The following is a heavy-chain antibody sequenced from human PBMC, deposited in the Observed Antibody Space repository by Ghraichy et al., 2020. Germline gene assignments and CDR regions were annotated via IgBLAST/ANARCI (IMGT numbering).Heavy chain of an antibody. J-gene: IGHJ4*02. CDR2: IFYSGST. CDR1: GGSISSSSYY. Sequence: SETLSLTCTVSGGSISSSSYYWGWIRQPPGKGLEWIGTIFYSGSTYYNPSLKSRVTISVDTSKNQFSLKVTSAAAADTAVYYCARLYFDWLSLPNYFDYWGQGTLVTVSS. CDR3: ARLYFDWLSLPNYFDY. V-gene: IGHV4-39*01. D-gene: IGHD3-9*01.